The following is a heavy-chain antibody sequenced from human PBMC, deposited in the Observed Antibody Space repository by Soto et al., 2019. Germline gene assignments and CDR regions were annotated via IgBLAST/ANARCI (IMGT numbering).Heavy chain of an antibody. J-gene: IGHJ3*02. V-gene: IGHV1-46*01. D-gene: IGHD1-7*01. CDR2: INPSGGST. Sequence: QVQLVQSGAEVKKPGASVKVSCKASGYTFTSYYMHWVRQAPGQGLEWMGIINPSGGSTSYAQKFQGRVTMTRDTATSTVYVELSSLRSEDTAVYYCAIDQTGTTGAFDSWGQGTMVTVSS. CDR3: AIDQTGTTGAFDS. CDR1: GYTFTSYY.